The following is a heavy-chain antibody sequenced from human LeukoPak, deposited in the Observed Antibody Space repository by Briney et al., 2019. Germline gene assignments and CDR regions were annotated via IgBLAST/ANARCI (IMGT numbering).Heavy chain of an antibody. CDR3: AKRPGGTPGGYYFDC. CDR2: IYNDGSNN. CDR1: RFTFSNYA. J-gene: IGHJ4*02. D-gene: IGHD3-16*01. Sequence: AGYLRRSCAASRFTFSNYAMHWVRQAPGNGLEWVAVIYNDGSNNYYTDSVKGPFTSSRDNSKNTLYLQMNSPRAEDTAVYYCAKRPGGTPGGYYFDCWGQGTLVTVSS. V-gene: IGHV3-30-3*02.